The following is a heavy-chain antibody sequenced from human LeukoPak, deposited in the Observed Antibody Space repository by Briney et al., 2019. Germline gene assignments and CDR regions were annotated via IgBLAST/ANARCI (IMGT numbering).Heavy chain of an antibody. CDR3: ARDRVVRTASFFDY. CDR1: GFTFSSYS. J-gene: IGHJ4*02. Sequence: GGSLRLSCAASGFTFSSYSMNWVRQAPGKGLEWVSSISSSSSYIYYADSVKGRFTISRDNAKNSLYLQMNSLRAEDTAVYYCARDRVVRTASFFDYWGQGTLVTVSS. V-gene: IGHV3-21*01. CDR2: ISSSSSYI. D-gene: IGHD2/OR15-2a*01.